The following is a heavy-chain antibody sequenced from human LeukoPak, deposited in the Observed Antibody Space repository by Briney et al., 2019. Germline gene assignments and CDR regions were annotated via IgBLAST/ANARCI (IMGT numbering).Heavy chain of an antibody. CDR3: ARWEYDSSGYRKINY. CDR2: GHYSGST. V-gene: IGHV4-59*01. CDR1: GGSISSNY. Sequence: SETLSLTCTVSGGSISSNYWNWIRQPPGKGLEWIGYGHYSGSTNYNPSLKSRVTISVDTSKNQFSLRLRSVTAADTAIYYCARWEYDSSGYRKINYWGQGTLVTVSS. D-gene: IGHD3-22*01. J-gene: IGHJ4*02.